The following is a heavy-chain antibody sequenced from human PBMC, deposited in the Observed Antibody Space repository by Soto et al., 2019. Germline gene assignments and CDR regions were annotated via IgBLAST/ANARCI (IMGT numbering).Heavy chain of an antibody. J-gene: IGHJ4*02. D-gene: IGHD1-1*01. CDR2: MNPYNGNA. CDR3: ARRKERSGPHYFDS. V-gene: IGHV1-8*01. Sequence: ASVKVSCKASGYTFITYDINWVRQAPGQGLELMGWMNPYNGNAGYAQKFQGRVTMTRNTSISTAYMELTSLKSNDTAVYFCARRKERSGPHYFDSWGQGTLVTVYS. CDR1: GYTFITYD.